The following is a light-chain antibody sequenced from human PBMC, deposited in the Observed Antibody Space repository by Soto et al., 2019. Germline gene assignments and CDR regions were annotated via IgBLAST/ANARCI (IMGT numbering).Light chain of an antibody. J-gene: IGLJ3*02. V-gene: IGLV1-47*01. Sequence: QSGLTQPPSVSGTPGQRVTISCSGSNSNIGYNSVYWYQQLPGTAPKLLIYRSHGRPSGVPDRFSGSKSGTSASLAISGLRSEDEADYSCATWDDNLSGVVFGGGTKLTVL. CDR3: ATWDDNLSGVV. CDR2: RSH. CDR1: NSNIGYNS.